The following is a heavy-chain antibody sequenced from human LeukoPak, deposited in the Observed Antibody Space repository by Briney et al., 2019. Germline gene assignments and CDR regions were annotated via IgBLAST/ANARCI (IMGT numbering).Heavy chain of an antibody. CDR3: ATFSHCSGGSCYLPFDY. CDR1: GYTFTGYY. J-gene: IGHJ4*02. D-gene: IGHD2-15*01. Sequence: ASVKVSCKASGYTFTGYYMHWVRQAPGKGLEWMGGFDPEDGETIYAQKFQGRVTMTEDTSTDTAYMELSSLRSEDTAVYYCATFSHCSGGSCYLPFDYWGQGTLVTVSS. CDR2: FDPEDGET. V-gene: IGHV1-24*01.